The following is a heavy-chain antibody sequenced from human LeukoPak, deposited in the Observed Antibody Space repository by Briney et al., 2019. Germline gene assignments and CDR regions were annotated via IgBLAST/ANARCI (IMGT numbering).Heavy chain of an antibody. CDR2: IYPGDSDT. CDR3: ARAGDSYGYFDY. CDR1: RYSFTGYW. D-gene: IGHD5-18*01. V-gene: IGHV5-51*03. Sequence: KPGGSLKISCKGSRYSFTGYWIAWVRQMPGKGLEWMGIIYPGDSDTRYSPSFRGQVTISADKSISTAYLQWSSLKASDTAIYFCARAGDSYGYFDYWGQGTLVTVSS. J-gene: IGHJ4*02.